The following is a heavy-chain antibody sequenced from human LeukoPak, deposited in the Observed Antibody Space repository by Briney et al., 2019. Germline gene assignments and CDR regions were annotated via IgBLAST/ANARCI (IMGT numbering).Heavy chain of an antibody. V-gene: IGHV3-33*01. CDR2: LWYDGSNK. CDR3: ARDSQLGGWFDY. CDR1: GFTFSSYG. J-gene: IGHJ4*02. Sequence: GRSLRLSCAASGFTFSSYGLHRVRPAPGKGLEWVAVLWYDGSNKYYTDSVKGRFTISRDNSKNTLYLQMNSRRAEDTAVYYCARDSQLGGWFDYWGQGTRVTVSS. D-gene: IGHD3-16*01.